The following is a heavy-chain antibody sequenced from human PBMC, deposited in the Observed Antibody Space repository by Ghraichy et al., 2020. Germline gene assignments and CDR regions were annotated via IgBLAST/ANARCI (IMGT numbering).Heavy chain of an antibody. D-gene: IGHD5-12*01. CDR2: ISSSSSYI. V-gene: IGHV3-21*01. CDR3: ARSKDLVADFDY. CDR1: GFTFSSYS. Sequence: GGSLRLSCAASGFTFSSYSMNWVRQAPGKGLEWVSSISSSSSYIYYADSVKGRFTISRDNAKNSLYLQMNSLRAEDTAVYYCARSKDLVADFDYWGQGTLVTVSS. J-gene: IGHJ4*02.